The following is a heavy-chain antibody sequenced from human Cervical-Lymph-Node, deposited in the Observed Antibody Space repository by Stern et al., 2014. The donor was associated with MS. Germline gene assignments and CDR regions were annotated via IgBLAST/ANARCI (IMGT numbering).Heavy chain of an antibody. V-gene: IGHV3-7*01. D-gene: IGHD6-13*01. Sequence: EVQLVESGGRLVQPGGSLRLSCAVSGFSFSNHWMTWVRQAPGKGLEWVANIRQDGSERYYGDSVKGRFTISRANAEGSLYLQMNSLRVEDTAIYYCARGSSGWFPLYYFDDWGQGSLVTISS. CDR2: IRQDGSER. CDR1: GFSFSNHW. J-gene: IGHJ4*02. CDR3: ARGSSGWFPLYYFDD.